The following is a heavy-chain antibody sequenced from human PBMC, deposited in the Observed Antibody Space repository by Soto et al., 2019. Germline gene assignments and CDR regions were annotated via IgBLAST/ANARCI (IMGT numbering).Heavy chain of an antibody. CDR1: GGSISSHY. J-gene: IGHJ6*02. V-gene: IGHV4-4*07. CDR2: IYSSGST. D-gene: IGHD6-6*01. Sequence: QVQLQESGPGLVKPSETLSLTCTVSGGSISSHYWSWIRQPAGKGLEWIGRIYSSGSTNYYPSLKSRVTMSVDTSKNQFSLNLSSVTAADTAVYYCARERYSSSAPNYYGMDVWGQGTTVTVSS. CDR3: ARERYSSSAPNYYGMDV.